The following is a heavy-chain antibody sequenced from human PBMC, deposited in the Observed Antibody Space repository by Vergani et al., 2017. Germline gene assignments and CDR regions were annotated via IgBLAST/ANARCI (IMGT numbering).Heavy chain of an antibody. CDR3: ARVGGDYTLYYYYYYMDV. CDR2: IYYSGST. V-gene: IGHV4-39*07. Sequence: QLQLQESGPGLVKPSETLSLTCTVSGGSISSSSYYWGWIRQPPGKGLEWIGGIYYSGSTYYNPSLKSRVTISVDTSKNQFSLKLSSVTAADTAVYYCARVGGDYTLYYYYYYMDVWGKGTTVTVSS. D-gene: IGHD4-17*01. CDR1: GGSISSSSYY. J-gene: IGHJ6*03.